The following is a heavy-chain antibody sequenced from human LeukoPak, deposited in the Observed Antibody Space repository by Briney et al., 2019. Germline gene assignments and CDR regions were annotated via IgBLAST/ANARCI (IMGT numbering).Heavy chain of an antibody. J-gene: IGHJ4*02. CDR1: GGTFSSYA. D-gene: IGHD5-18*01. Sequence: SVKVSCTASGGTFSSYAISWVRQAPGQGLEWMGGIIPIFGTANYAQKFQGRVTITADESTSTAYMELSSLRSEDTAVYYCARDRDTATRYYFDYWGQGTLVTVSS. CDR3: ARDRDTATRYYFDY. CDR2: IIPIFGTA. V-gene: IGHV1-69*01.